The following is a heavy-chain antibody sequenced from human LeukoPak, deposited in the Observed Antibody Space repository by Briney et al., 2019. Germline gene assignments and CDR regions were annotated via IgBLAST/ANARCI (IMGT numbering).Heavy chain of an antibody. D-gene: IGHD3-9*01. J-gene: IGHJ6*03. CDR1: GFTFSSYS. Sequence: GGSLILSCAASGFTFSSYSMNWVRQAPGKGLEWVSSISSSSSYIYYADSVKGRFTISRDNAKNSLYLQMNSLRAEDTAVYYCARDSYILTDYYYYMDVWGKGTTVTVSS. V-gene: IGHV3-21*01. CDR2: ISSSSSYI. CDR3: ARDSYILTDYYYYMDV.